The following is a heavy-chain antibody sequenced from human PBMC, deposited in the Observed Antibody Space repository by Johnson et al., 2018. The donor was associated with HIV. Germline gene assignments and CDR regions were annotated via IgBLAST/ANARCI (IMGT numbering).Heavy chain of an antibody. Sequence: VQLVESGGGLVQPGGSLRLSCAASGFIFSSYDMHWVRQATGKGLEWVSAIGTAGDTYYPGSVKGRFTISSENAKNSLYLQMNSLRAGDTAVYYCARARVIMFGGVIVRVGAFDIGGQGTMVTVSS. CDR1: GFIFSSYD. V-gene: IGHV3-13*01. CDR2: IGTAGDT. D-gene: IGHD3-16*02. CDR3: ARARVIMFGGVIVRVGAFDI. J-gene: IGHJ3*02.